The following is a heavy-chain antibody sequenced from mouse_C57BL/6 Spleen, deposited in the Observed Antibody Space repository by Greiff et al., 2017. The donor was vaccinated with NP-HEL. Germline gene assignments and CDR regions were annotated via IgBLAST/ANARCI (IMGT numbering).Heavy chain of an antibody. J-gene: IGHJ1*03. Sequence: QVHVKQPGAELVMPGASVKLSCKASGYTFTSYWMHWVKQRPGQGLEWIGEIDPSDSYTNYNQKFKGKSTLTVDKSSSTAYMQLSSLTSEDSAVYYCARPYYYGSSYGYWYFEVWGTGTTVTVSS. CDR2: IDPSDSYT. V-gene: IGHV1-69*01. CDR1: GYTFTSYW. CDR3: ARPYYYGSSYGYWYFEV. D-gene: IGHD1-1*01.